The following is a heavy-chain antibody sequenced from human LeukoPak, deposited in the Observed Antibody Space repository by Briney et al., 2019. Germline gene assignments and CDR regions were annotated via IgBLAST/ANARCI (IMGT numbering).Heavy chain of an antibody. Sequence: SETLSLTCAVYGGSFSGYYWSWIRQPPGKGLEWIGEINHSGSTNYNPSLKSRVTISVDTSKNQFSLKLSSVTAADTAAYYCVERQLGFGYYYMDVWGKGTTVTVSS. D-gene: IGHD6-6*01. CDR3: VERQLGFGYYYMDV. CDR2: INHSGST. J-gene: IGHJ6*03. CDR1: GGSFSGYY. V-gene: IGHV4-34*01.